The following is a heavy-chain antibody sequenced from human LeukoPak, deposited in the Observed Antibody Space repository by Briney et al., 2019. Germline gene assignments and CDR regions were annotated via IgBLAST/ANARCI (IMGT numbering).Heavy chain of an antibody. CDR3: TRGGAFDI. J-gene: IGHJ3*02. CDR2: IYYSGNT. V-gene: IGHV4-59*01. D-gene: IGHD3-16*01. CDR1: GGSINSYY. Sequence: SETLSLTCTVSGGSINSYYWGWIRQPPGKGLEWIGYIYYSGNTNYNPSLKSRVTISVDTSKNQFSLKLSSVTAADTAVYYCTRGGAFDIWGQGTMVTVSS.